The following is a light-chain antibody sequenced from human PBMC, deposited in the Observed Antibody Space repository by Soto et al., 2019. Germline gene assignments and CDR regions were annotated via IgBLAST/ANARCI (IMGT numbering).Light chain of an antibody. CDR1: SSDIGTYNF. J-gene: IGLJ1*01. CDR2: DVT. Sequence: QSALTQPASVSGSPGQSITISCTGTSSDIGTYNFVSWYQQHPGKAPKLMIYDVTNRPSGVSNRFSGSKSDNTASLTISGFQAADEADYYCSSFTASASYVFGTGTKVTVL. V-gene: IGLV2-14*03. CDR3: SSFTASASYV.